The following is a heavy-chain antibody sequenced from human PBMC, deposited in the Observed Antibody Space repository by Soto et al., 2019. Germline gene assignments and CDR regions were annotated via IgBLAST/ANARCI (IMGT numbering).Heavy chain of an antibody. J-gene: IGHJ3*02. CDR3: ARTTGYDAFDI. D-gene: IGHD6-25*01. CDR2: ISGSGGTT. V-gene: IGHV3-23*01. CDR1: GFTFSTFA. Sequence: PGGSLRLSCAASGFTFSTFAMSWVRQAPGKGMEWVSAISGSGGTTYNADSVKGRFTISRDNAKNSLYLQMNSLRAEVTSVYYCARTTGYDAFDIWGQGTMVTVSS.